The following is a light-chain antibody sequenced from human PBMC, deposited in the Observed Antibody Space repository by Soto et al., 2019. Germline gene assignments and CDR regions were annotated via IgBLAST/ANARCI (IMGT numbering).Light chain of an antibody. Sequence: QSVLTQPASVSGSPGQSITISCTGTSSGFGNYNLVSWYQRLPGEAPKLIIYEGSERPSGVSNRFSGSKSGNTASLTISGLQAEDEADYYCCSYAAGRPWVFGGGTKLTVL. V-gene: IGLV2-23*01. CDR3: CSYAAGRPWV. CDR2: EGS. CDR1: SSGFGNYNL. J-gene: IGLJ3*02.